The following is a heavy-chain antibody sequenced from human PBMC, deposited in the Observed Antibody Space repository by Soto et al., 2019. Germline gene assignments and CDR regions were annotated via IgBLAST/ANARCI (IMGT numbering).Heavy chain of an antibody. CDR1: GFTFSSYW. Sequence: PGGSLRLSCAASGFTFSSYWMSWVRQAPGKGLEWVANIRQDGSEKYYVDSVKGRFTISRDNAKNSLYLQMNSLRAEDTAVYYCARAITFGGVIVNYYYGMDVWGQGTTVTVSS. D-gene: IGHD3-16*02. V-gene: IGHV3-7*03. CDR2: IRQDGSEK. CDR3: ARAITFGGVIVNYYYGMDV. J-gene: IGHJ6*02.